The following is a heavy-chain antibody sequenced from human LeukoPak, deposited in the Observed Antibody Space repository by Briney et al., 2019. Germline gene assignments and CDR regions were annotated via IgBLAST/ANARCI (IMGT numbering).Heavy chain of an antibody. CDR1: GGSISSYY. CDR2: IYYSGST. D-gene: IGHD1-26*01. CDR3: ARHGVRGSYYGY. V-gene: IGHV4-59*08. J-gene: IGHJ4*02. Sequence: SETLSLTCTVSGGSISSYYWSWIRQSPGKGLEWIGYIYYSGSTNYNPSLKSRVTISVDTSKNQFSLKLSSVTAADTAVYYCARHGVRGSYYGYWGQGTLVTVSS.